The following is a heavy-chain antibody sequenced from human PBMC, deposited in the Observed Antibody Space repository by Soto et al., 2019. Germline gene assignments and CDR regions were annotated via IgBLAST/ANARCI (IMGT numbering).Heavy chain of an antibody. V-gene: IGHV3-23*01. Sequence: GGSLRLSCAASGFKFSNYAMSWVRQAPGKGLEWVSLISATGGGTYYADSVKGRFTISRDNSHNTLYLQVHSLTAEDTAVYYCAKDRRAGGNSAFYFDFWGQGAQVTVPS. CDR1: GFKFSNYA. CDR2: ISATGGGT. D-gene: IGHD3-16*01. J-gene: IGHJ4*02. CDR3: AKDRRAGGNSAFYFDF.